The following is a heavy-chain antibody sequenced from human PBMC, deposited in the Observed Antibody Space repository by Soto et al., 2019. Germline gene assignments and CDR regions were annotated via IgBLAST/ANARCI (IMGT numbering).Heavy chain of an antibody. CDR1: GFTLSSYT. CDR2: ISSTSTYI. CDR3: ARSYALVRFGGVMIGDY. D-gene: IGHD3-16*01. J-gene: IGHJ4*02. Sequence: EVQLVESGGGLANPGGSLRLSCEASGFTLSSYTLNWVRQAPGKGLEWVSSISSTSTYIYYADSVKGRFTISRDNARNSLVLQMDSLRAEDTAVYYCARSYALVRFGGVMIGDYWGQGTLVTVSS. V-gene: IGHV3-21*01.